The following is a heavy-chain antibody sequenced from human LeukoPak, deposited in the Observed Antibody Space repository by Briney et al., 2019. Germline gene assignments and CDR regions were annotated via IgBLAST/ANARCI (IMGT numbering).Heavy chain of an antibody. CDR1: GFTVSSNF. D-gene: IGHD1-7*01. CDR3: AKLRGDSSGLDY. CDR2: IYSGGST. V-gene: IGHV3-53*05. Sequence: GGSLRLSCAASGFTVSSNFMSWVRQAPGKGLEWVSVIYSGGSTYYADSVKGRFTISRDNSKNTLYLQMNSLRAEDTAVYYCAKLRGDSSGLDYWGQGTLVTVSS. J-gene: IGHJ4*02.